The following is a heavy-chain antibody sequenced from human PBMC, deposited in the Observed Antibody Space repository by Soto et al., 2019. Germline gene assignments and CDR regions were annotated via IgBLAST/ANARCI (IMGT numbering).Heavy chain of an antibody. CDR3: ATRVVTATAEFDF. V-gene: IGHV4-39*02. J-gene: IGHJ4*02. CDR1: GFSINSSDYY. D-gene: IGHD2-21*02. Sequence: SETLSLTCAVSGFSINSSDYYWVWIRQPPGKGLEWIGSIYYTGDTYYNPSLRSRVTISVDTSKNHFSLKLSSMTAADTSVYYCATRVVTATAEFDFWGQGTLVTVSS. CDR2: IYYTGDT.